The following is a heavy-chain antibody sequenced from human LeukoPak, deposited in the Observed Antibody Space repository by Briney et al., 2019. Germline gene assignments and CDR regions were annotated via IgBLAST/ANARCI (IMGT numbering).Heavy chain of an antibody. CDR2: IDPSDSYT. D-gene: IGHD1-26*01. J-gene: IGHJ4*02. CDR3: ARLVGGTVDH. V-gene: IGHV5-10-1*01. Sequence: GESLTISCKGSGYNFTSSWISWVRQMPGKGLEWMGRIDPSDSYTNYSPSFQGHVTISADKSASSAYLQWSSVKASDTAMYYCARLVGGTVDHWGQGTLVTVSS. CDR1: GYNFTSSW.